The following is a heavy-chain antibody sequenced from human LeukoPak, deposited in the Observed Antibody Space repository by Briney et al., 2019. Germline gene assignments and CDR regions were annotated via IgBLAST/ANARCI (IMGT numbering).Heavy chain of an antibody. CDR2: ISGSGGST. CDR1: GFTFSSYA. CDR3: GEGLEQWLVPAAFDI. V-gene: IGHV3-23*01. Sequence: PGGSLRLSCAASGFTFSSYAMSWVRQAPGKGLEWVSAISGSGGSTYYADSVKGRFTISRDNSKNTLYLQMNSLRAEDTAVYYCGEGLEQWLVPAAFDIWGQGTMVTVSS. J-gene: IGHJ3*02. D-gene: IGHD6-19*01.